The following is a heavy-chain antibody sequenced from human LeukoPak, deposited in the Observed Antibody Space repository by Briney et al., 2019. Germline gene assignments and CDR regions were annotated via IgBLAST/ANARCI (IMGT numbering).Heavy chain of an antibody. J-gene: IGHJ4*02. CDR2: ISRGSDHI. V-gene: IGHV3-21*04. CDR3: AKVGSSWYHFDC. CDR1: GFTFSSYA. D-gene: IGHD6-13*01. Sequence: GGSLRLSCAASGFTFSSYAMNWVRQAPGKGLEWVSSISRGSDHIFYADSMKGRFTISRDNAKNSLYLQMNSLRAEDTAVYYCAKVGSSWYHFDCWGQGTLVTVSS.